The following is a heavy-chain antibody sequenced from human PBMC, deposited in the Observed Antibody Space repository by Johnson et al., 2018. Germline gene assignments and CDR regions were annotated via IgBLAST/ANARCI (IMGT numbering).Heavy chain of an antibody. D-gene: IGHD3-22*01. CDR3: ARQHYYYTSGYPDWYDP. CDR2: IYPGDSDT. Sequence: VQLVESGAEVKQPGESLQISCKASGYNFTAYWIGWVRQMPGKGLEWMGIIYPGDSDTRYSPSFQGQVTISADKSISTAYLQGSSLKASDTAMYSCARQHYYYTSGYPDWYDPWGQGTLVTVSS. V-gene: IGHV5-51*01. CDR1: GYNFTAYW. J-gene: IGHJ5*02.